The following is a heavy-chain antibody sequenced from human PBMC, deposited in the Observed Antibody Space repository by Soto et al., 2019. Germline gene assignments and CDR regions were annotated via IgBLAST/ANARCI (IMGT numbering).Heavy chain of an antibody. CDR3: ARGPSGDKVDY. J-gene: IGHJ4*02. Sequence: QVQLQESGPGLVEPSQTVSLTCTVSGGSISSDEYCWSWIRQTPGKGLEWIGHIYNRGSTYSNPSLKSRVTISVDTSQNQFSLKLSSVTAADTAVYYCARGPSGDKVDYWGQGTLVTVSS. D-gene: IGHD1-26*01. CDR1: GGSISSDEYC. CDR2: IYNRGST. V-gene: IGHV4-30-4*01.